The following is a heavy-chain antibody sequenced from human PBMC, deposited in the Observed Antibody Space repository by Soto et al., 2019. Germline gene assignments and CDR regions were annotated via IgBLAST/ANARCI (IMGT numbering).Heavy chain of an antibody. CDR2: ISAYNGNT. Sequence: QVQLVQSGAEVKKPGASVKVSCKASGYTFTSYGISWVRQAPGQGLEWMGWISAYNGNTNYAQKLQGRVTMTTDTSTSTAYMELRSLRSDDTAVYYCARDPPLAYCGGDCSPSFDYWGQGTLVTVSS. V-gene: IGHV1-18*01. CDR3: ARDPPLAYCGGDCSPSFDY. D-gene: IGHD2-21*02. CDR1: GYTFTSYG. J-gene: IGHJ4*02.